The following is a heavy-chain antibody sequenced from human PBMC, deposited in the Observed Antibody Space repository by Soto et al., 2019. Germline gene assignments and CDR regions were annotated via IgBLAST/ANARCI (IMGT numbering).Heavy chain of an antibody. CDR1: GFTFSSYD. D-gene: IGHD1-7*01. V-gene: IGHV3-64*01. J-gene: IGHJ4*02. Sequence: EVPLAESGGGMVQPGGSLRLSCVACGFTFSSYDMHWVRQAPGKGLEYVSSISSNGGTTYYGISVKGRFTISRDHSKNTLYLQMGSLRAEDMAVYYCVRRVSGNYDYWGQGTLVTVSS. CDR2: ISSNGGTT. CDR3: VRRVSGNYDY.